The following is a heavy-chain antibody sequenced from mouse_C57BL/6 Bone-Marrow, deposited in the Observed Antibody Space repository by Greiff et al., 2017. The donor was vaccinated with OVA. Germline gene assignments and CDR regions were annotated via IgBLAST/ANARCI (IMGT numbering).Heavy chain of an antibody. CDR3: ARHEEGYYDYDVGAMDY. CDR2: FYPGSGSI. J-gene: IGHJ4*01. Sequence: QVQLQQSGAELVKPGASVKLSCKASGYTFTEYTIHWVKQRSGQGLEWIGWFYPGSGSIKYNEKFKDKATLTADKSSSTVYMELSRLTSEDSAVYFCARHEEGYYDYDVGAMDYWGQGTSVTVSS. D-gene: IGHD2-4*01. V-gene: IGHV1-62-2*01. CDR1: GYTFTEYT.